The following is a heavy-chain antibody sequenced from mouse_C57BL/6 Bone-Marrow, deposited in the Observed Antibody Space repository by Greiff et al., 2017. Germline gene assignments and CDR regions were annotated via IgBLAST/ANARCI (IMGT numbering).Heavy chain of an antibody. J-gene: IGHJ4*01. D-gene: IGHD1-1*01. CDR2: IYPGSGST. Sequence: QVQLQPPGAELVKPGASVKMSCKASGYTFTSYWITWVKQRPGQGLEWIGDIYPGSGSTNYNEKFKSKATLTVDTSSSTAYMQLSSLTSEDSAVYYCATTTHYYAMDYWGQGTSVTVSS. V-gene: IGHV1-55*01. CDR3: ATTTHYYAMDY. CDR1: GYTFTSYW.